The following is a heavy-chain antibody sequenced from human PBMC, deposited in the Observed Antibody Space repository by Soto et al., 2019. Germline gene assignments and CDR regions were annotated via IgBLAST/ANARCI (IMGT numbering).Heavy chain of an antibody. J-gene: IGHJ4*02. D-gene: IGHD3-3*01. Sequence: SETLSLTCTVSGGSISSGDYYWSWIRQHTGEGLEWIGFIYYSGSTSYNPSLKSRITISIDTSKNQFSLKVTSVTAADTAVYYCARLFWSGWTSFDYWGQGTLVTVSS. V-gene: IGHV4-31*03. CDR3: ARLFWSGWTSFDY. CDR2: IYYSGST. CDR1: GGSISSGDYY.